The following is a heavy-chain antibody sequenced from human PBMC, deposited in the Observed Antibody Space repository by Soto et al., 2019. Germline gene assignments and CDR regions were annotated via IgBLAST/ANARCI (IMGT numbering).Heavy chain of an antibody. J-gene: IGHJ6*03. V-gene: IGHV3-15*01. CDR3: PTAGYGNPAAGHSYYLDG. CDR2: SKSKTDGGTI. Sequence: EVQLVESGGGLIKPGGSLRLSCAASGFIFSDAWMSWVRQAPGQGLEWVGRSKSKTDGGTIAYGAPVQGRFTISRDESKNTPFPQMSSRKTQGTAVYYCPTAGYGNPAAGHSYYLDGWGTGTTVTVSS. CDR1: GFIFSDAW. D-gene: IGHD5-18*01.